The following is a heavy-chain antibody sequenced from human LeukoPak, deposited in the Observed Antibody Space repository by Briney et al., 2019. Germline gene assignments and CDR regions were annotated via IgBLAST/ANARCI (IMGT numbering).Heavy chain of an antibody. Sequence: GASLRLSCAASGFTVSSNYMSWVRQAPGKGLEWVSVNYSGGSTYYADSVKGRFTISRHNSKNTLYLQMNSLRAEDTAVYYCAREGLPGYDSSGYALDWGQGTLVTVSS. CDR2: NYSGGST. CDR1: GFTVSSNY. V-gene: IGHV3-53*04. D-gene: IGHD3-22*01. J-gene: IGHJ4*02. CDR3: AREGLPGYDSSGYALD.